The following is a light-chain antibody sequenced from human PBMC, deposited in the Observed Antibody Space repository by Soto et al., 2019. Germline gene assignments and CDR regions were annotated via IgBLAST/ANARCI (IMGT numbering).Light chain of an antibody. Sequence: EIVLTQSPGTLSLSPGERATLSCRASQSVSSNYLAWYQQKPGQAPRLLIYGASSRATGIPDRFSGSGSGTDFTLTISRLEPEDFAVYHCQQYGNLPRTFGQGTKVDIK. V-gene: IGKV3-20*01. CDR2: GAS. J-gene: IGKJ1*01. CDR1: QSVSSNY. CDR3: QQYGNLPRT.